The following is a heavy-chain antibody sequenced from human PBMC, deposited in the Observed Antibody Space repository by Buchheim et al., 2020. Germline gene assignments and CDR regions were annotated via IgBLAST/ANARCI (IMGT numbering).Heavy chain of an antibody. CDR1: GFTFSSYA. Sequence: EVQLLESGGGLVQPGGSLRLSCVASGFTFSSYAMSWVRQAPGKGLEWVSGISGSGGGPYYADSVKGRFTISRDNSKNTLYLQMNSLGVEDTAVYYCTKDDPSDRRFSIFDYWGQGTL. V-gene: IGHV3-23*01. J-gene: IGHJ4*02. CDR2: ISGSGGGP. CDR3: TKDDPSDRRFSIFDY. D-gene: IGHD3-3*01.